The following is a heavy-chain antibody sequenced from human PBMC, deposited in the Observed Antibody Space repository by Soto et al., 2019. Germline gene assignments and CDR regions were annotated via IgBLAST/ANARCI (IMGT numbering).Heavy chain of an antibody. CDR2: IYHSGRT. CDR3: ARVPGP. V-gene: IGHV4-30-2*01. Sequence: QLQLQESGSGLVKPSQTLSLTCAVSGGSISSGGYSWSWNRQPPGKGLEWIGYIYHSGRTYYNPSHNSRVTTSVDRSKNQSSLKLRPVPAADTAVYYCARVPGPWGQATLVTVSS. CDR1: GGSISSGGYS. J-gene: IGHJ5*02.